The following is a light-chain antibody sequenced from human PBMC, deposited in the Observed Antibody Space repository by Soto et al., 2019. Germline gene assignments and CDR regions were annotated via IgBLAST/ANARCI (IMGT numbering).Light chain of an antibody. Sequence: TQSPATLSVSLGERATLSCRAGQTIYRNVGWYQQRPGQAPRLLIYRASRRATGIPKRFSGSGSGTDFTLTINRLEPEDFAVYYCQQYGSSPTFGLGTKVDI. CDR2: RAS. J-gene: IGKJ1*01. CDR1: QTIYRN. CDR3: QQYGSSPT. V-gene: IGKV3-20*01.